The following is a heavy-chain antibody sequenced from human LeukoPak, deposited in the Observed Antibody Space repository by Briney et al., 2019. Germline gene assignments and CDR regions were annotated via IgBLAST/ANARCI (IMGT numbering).Heavy chain of an antibody. J-gene: IGHJ4*02. CDR2: IKSDGAT. CDR1: GLTVTSNH. V-gene: IGHV3-53*01. CDR3: ARLRRGY. Sequence: GGSLRLSCAASGLTVTSNHMSWVRQAPGKGLEWVSLIKSDGATEYADSVKGRFTISRDNSKNTLFLQMNSLRVEDTAVYYCARLRRGYWGRGTPVTVSS.